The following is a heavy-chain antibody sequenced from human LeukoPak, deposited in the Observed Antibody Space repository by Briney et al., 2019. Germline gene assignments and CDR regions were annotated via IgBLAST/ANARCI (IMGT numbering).Heavy chain of an antibody. CDR2: IKKDGSET. Sequence: GGSLRLSCAASGFIFSTYWMSWVRQAPGKGLEWVANIKKDGSETYYVDSVKGRFTISRDNAKNTLYLQMNSLRAEDTAVYYCARPRGAGSFWSRHLETFDIWGQGTMVTVSS. CDR1: GFIFSTYW. CDR3: ARPRGAGSFWSRHLETFDI. V-gene: IGHV3-7*01. D-gene: IGHD3-3*01. J-gene: IGHJ3*02.